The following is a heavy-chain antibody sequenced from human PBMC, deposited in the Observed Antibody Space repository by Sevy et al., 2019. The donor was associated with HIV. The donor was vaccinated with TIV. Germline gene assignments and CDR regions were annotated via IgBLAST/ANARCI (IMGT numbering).Heavy chain of an antibody. Sequence: GESLKISCKGSGYSFTSYWIGWVRQMPGKGLEWMGIIYPGDSDTRYSPSFQGQVTISADKSISTAYLQWSSLKASDTAMYYCARLITPNWQYCSGGSCYSGPFDYWGQGTLVTVSS. V-gene: IGHV5-51*01. CDR3: ARLITPNWQYCSGGSCYSGPFDY. CDR1: GYSFTSYW. CDR2: IYPGDSDT. D-gene: IGHD2-15*01. J-gene: IGHJ4*02.